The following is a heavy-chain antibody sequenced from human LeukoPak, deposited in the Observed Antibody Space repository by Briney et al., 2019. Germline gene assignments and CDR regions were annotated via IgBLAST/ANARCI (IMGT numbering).Heavy chain of an antibody. CDR2: ISSTSTYI. CDR1: GFTFSSYS. CDR3: ARDLPYCSSTSCYSQNYYYYYMDV. J-gene: IGHJ6*03. Sequence: GGSLRLSCAASGFTFSSYSMNWVRQAPGRGLEWVSSISSTSTYIYYADSVKGRFTISRDNAKNSLYLQMNSLRAEDTAVYYCARDLPYCSSTSCYSQNYYYYYMDVWGKGTTVTISS. V-gene: IGHV3-21*01. D-gene: IGHD2-2*02.